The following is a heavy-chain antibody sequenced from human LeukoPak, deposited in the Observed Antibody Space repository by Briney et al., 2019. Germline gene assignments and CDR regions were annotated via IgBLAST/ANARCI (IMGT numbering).Heavy chain of an antibody. D-gene: IGHD7-27*01. CDR2: ISGSGGTT. V-gene: IGHV3-23*01. J-gene: IGHJ4*02. Sequence: GGSLRLSCAASGFTFSSYAMSWVRQAPGKGLEWLSGISGSGGTTYYADSVKGRFTISRDNSKNTLYLQMNSLRAEDTAVYYCARPMGTGGSYYGYWGQGTLVTVSP. CDR3: ARPMGTGGSYYGY. CDR1: GFTFSSYA.